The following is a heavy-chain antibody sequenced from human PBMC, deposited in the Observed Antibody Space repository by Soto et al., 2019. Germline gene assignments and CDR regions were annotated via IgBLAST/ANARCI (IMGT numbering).Heavy chain of an antibody. CDR2: SSNRDRST. V-gene: IGHV3-11*01. D-gene: IGHD3-3*01. Sequence: GWSLRLSCAASGFIFSDYYMTWIRQAPGKGLEWLSCSSNRDRSTYYADSVKDRFVVSKDNAKNLVYLQMNSLRAEDTAVYFCARAWKIEKFGVISMSKGLDVWGHGTTVTVSS. J-gene: IGHJ6*02. CDR3: ARAWKIEKFGVISMSKGLDV. CDR1: GFIFSDYY.